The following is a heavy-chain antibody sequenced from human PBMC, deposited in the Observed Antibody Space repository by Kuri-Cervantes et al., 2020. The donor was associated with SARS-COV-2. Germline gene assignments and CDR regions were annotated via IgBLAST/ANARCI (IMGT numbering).Heavy chain of an antibody. V-gene: IGHV3-23*01. CDR1: GSSFSNYD. D-gene: IGHD3-9*01. CDR2: ISGSGGST. J-gene: IGHJ4*02. Sequence: GGSLRLSCAASGSSFSNYDMSWIRQVPGKGLEWVSAISGSGGSTYYADSVKGRFTISRDNSKNTLYLQMNSLRAEDTAVYYCAYGTYYDILTGYLDFDYWGQGTLVTVSS. CDR3: AYGTYYDILTGYLDFDY.